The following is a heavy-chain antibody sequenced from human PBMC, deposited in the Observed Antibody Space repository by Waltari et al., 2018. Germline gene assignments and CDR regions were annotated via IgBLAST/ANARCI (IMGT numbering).Heavy chain of an antibody. D-gene: IGHD3-10*01. CDR3: ARDAMVRGVILYYFDY. CDR2: ISSSGSTI. CDR1: GFTFSSYE. Sequence: EVQLVESGGGLVQPGGSLRLSCAASGFTFSSYEMNWVRQAPGKGLEWVSYISSSGSTIYYADSVKGRFTISIDNAKNSLYLQMNSLRAEDTAVYYCARDAMVRGVILYYFDYWGQGTLVTVSS. J-gene: IGHJ4*02. V-gene: IGHV3-48*03.